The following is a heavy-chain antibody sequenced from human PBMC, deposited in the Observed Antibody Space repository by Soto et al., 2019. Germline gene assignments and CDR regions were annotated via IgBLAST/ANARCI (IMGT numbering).Heavy chain of an antibody. D-gene: IGHD3-10*01. CDR1: GGSISSYY. CDR2: MSHSGSA. V-gene: IGHV4-59*01. CDR3: GRYMVRGVNEFHYYYYMDV. Sequence: PSETLSLTCTVSGGSISSYYWSWIRQPPGKGLEWIGYMSHSGSANYNPSRKSRVTISVDTSKNQFSLKLRSVTAADTAEYYCGRYMVRGVNEFHYYYYMDVWGKGTTVTVSS. J-gene: IGHJ6*03.